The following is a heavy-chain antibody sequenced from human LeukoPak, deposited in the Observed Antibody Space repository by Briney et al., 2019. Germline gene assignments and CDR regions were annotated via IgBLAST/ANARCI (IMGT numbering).Heavy chain of an antibody. J-gene: IGHJ4*02. V-gene: IGHV4-59*01. D-gene: IGHD6-6*01. Sequence: ASETLSLTCTVSGGSISSYYWSWIRQPPGKGLEWIGYIYYSGSTNYNPSLKSRVTISVDTSKNQFSLKLSSVTAADTAVYYCARFRYSSSSEVYFDYWGRGTLVTVSS. CDR1: GGSISSYY. CDR3: ARFRYSSSSEVYFDY. CDR2: IYYSGST.